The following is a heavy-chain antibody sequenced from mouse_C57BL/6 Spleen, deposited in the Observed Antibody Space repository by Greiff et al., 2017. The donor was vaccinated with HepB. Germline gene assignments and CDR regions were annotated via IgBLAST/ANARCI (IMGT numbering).Heavy chain of an antibody. J-gene: IGHJ2*01. D-gene: IGHD1-1*01. Sequence: VQLQQSGAELAKPGASVKLSCKASGYTFTSYWMHWVKQRPGQGLEWIGYINPSSGYTKYNQKFKDKATLTADKSSSTADMQLSSLTYEDSAVYYCARDYYGSSYEPYVDYWGQGTTLTVAS. CDR3: ARDYYGSSYEPYVDY. CDR2: INPSSGYT. CDR1: GYTFTSYW. V-gene: IGHV1-7*01.